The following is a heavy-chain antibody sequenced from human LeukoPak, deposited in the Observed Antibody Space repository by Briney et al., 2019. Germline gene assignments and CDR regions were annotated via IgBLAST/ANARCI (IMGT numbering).Heavy chain of an antibody. CDR1: GYTFIGYY. CDR3: ARGGYSGYEYFDY. D-gene: IGHD5-12*01. CDR2: INPNSGDT. J-gene: IGHJ4*02. Sequence: GASVKVSCKASGYTFIGYYMQWVRQAPGQGLEWMGWINPNSGDTNYAQKFQGRVTMTTDTSTSTAYMELRSLRSDDTAVYYCARGGYSGYEYFDYWGQGTLVTVSS. V-gene: IGHV1-2*02.